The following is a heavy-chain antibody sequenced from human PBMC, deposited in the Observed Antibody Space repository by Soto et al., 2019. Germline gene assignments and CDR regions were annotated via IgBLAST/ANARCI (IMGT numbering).Heavy chain of an antibody. CDR3: AKDTPPFYYDTPAPFDY. D-gene: IGHD3-22*01. CDR2: ISGSGGST. CDR1: GFTFSSYA. J-gene: IGHJ4*02. Sequence: GGSLRLSCAASGFTFSSYAMSWVRQAPGKGLEWVSAISGSGGSTYYADSVKGRFTISRDNSKNTLYLQMNSLRAEDTAVYYCAKDTPPFYYDTPAPFDYWGQGTLVTVSS. V-gene: IGHV3-23*01.